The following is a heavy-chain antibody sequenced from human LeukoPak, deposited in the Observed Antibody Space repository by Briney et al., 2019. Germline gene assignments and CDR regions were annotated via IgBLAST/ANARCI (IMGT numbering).Heavy chain of an antibody. CDR3: ARDRRFLEWLVYNFDY. D-gene: IGHD3-3*01. CDR2: IYHSGST. Sequence: PSETLSLTCTVSGYSISSGYYWGWIRQPPGKGLEWIGSIYHSGSTYYNPSLESRVTISVDTSKNQFSLKLSSVTAADTAVYYCARDRRFLEWLVYNFDYWGQGTLVTVSS. V-gene: IGHV4-38-2*02. CDR1: GYSISSGYY. J-gene: IGHJ4*02.